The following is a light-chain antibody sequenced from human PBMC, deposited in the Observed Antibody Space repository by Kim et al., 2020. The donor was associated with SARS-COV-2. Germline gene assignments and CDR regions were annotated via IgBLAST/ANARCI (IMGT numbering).Light chain of an antibody. Sequence: LSPGERATRSCKASQTFSTSLAWYQQTPDQPPRLLIYDVSTRATGIPDRFSGSGSGTDFTLTISRLEPEDIAVYYCLQYGGSPRTFGQGTKVDIK. CDR1: QTFSTS. V-gene: IGKV3-20*01. CDR3: LQYGGSPRT. J-gene: IGKJ1*01. CDR2: DVS.